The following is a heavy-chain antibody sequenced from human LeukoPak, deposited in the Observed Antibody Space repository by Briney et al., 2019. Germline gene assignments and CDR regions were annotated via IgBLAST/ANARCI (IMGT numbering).Heavy chain of an antibody. J-gene: IGHJ4*02. CDR3: AKPHFDY. CDR2: IRYDGDDK. CDR1: GFTFSSYW. V-gene: IGHV3-30*02. Sequence: GGSLRLSCAASGFTFSSYWMSWVRQAPGKGLEWVAFIRYDGDDKYYADSVKGRFTISRDNSKNTLYLQMNSLRADDTAVYYCAKPHFDYWGQGTLVTVSS.